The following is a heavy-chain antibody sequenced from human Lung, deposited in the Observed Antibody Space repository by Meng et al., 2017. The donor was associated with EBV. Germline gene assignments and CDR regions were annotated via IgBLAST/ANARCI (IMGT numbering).Heavy chain of an antibody. CDR3: GRVEEVINSGDY. Sequence: QAQLVQSGGEVKKPGASVKGSCKATGYTFTNYVITCLRHAPGQGLEWKGWINAYNGDTNYAQTLQGRVTMTTDTSTSTAYMELRSLRCHDTAVHYCGRVEEVINSGDYWRQGTLVTVAS. CDR1: GYTFTNYV. CDR2: INAYNGDT. V-gene: IGHV1-18*01. J-gene: IGHJ4*02. D-gene: IGHD7-27*01.